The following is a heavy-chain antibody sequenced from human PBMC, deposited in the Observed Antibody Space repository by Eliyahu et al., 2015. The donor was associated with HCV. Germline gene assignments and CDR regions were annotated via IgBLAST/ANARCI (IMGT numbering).Heavy chain of an antibody. CDR2: IVASGVDT. J-gene: IGHJ6*02. CDR1: GFXFXSYA. V-gene: IGHV3-23*01. D-gene: IGHD6-13*01. Sequence: EVQLLESGGGLVQPGGSLRLSCAASGFXFXSYAMSWVRQAPGKGLEWVSAIVASGVDTFYADSVKGRFTLSRDNSKNTLYLQMNSLRVEDTAVYYCAKNPSSSWPYHYYGMDVWGQGTTVTVSS. CDR3: AKNPSSSWPYHYYGMDV.